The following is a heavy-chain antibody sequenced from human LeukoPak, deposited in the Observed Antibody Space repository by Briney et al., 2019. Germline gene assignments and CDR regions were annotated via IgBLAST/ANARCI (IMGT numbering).Heavy chain of an antibody. CDR2: IYSSGSS. CDR3: ARESGGKPRQFDY. Sequence: SETLSLTCSVSGGSISSYYWNWIRQPAGKGLDWIGRIYSSGSSNYNPPLKSRVTMSVDMSKNQFSLKLSPVTAADTAVYYCARESGGKPRQFDYWGQGTLVTVSS. CDR1: GGSISSYY. V-gene: IGHV4-4*07. J-gene: IGHJ4*02. D-gene: IGHD3-10*01.